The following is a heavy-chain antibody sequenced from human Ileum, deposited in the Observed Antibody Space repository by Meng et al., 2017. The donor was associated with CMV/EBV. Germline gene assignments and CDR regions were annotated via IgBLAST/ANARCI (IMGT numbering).Heavy chain of an antibody. CDR2: IHPTGTT. Sequence: RREAGLTLTPPSDALPLPGTVTGGSLNRYERTWIRQPAGKGLEWIGRIHPTGTTDDNPSRRSRVSMSLDKSKNQFSLKLTSVTAADTAVYYCARGSLAVPRTSLTFDYWGQGILVTVSS. V-gene: IGHV4-4*07. D-gene: IGHD6-19*01. J-gene: IGHJ4*02. CDR1: GGSLNRYE. CDR3: ARGSLAVPRTSLTFDY.